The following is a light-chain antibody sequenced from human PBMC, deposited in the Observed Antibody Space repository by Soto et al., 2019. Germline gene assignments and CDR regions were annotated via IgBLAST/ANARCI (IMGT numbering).Light chain of an antibody. CDR1: SSDVGSHKS. V-gene: IGLV2-18*02. CDR2: EVN. CDR3: SAYIASITSHV. J-gene: IGLJ1*01. Sequence: QSALTQPPSVSGSPGQSVTISCSGSSSDVGSHKSVSWYKQAPGTSPKLIIFEVNNRPSGVPGRFSESKSGNTASLTISGLQPEDEADYYCSAYIASITSHVFGTGTKLTVL.